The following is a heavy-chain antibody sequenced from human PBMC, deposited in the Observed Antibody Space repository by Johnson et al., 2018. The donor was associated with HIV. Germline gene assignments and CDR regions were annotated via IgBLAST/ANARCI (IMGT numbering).Heavy chain of an antibody. D-gene: IGHD3-3*01. V-gene: IGHV3-15*01. CDR3: TTVLQFLEWNIYDAFDI. CDR2: IKSKTDGGTI. CDR1: GFSFSNAW. J-gene: IGHJ3*02. Sequence: EVQLVESGGGLVQPGGSLRLSCAASGFSFSNAWMSWVRQAPGKGLEWVGRIKSKTDGGTIDYAAPVKGRFTISRDDSKTTLYLQMNSLKIEDTAMYYCTTVLQFLEWNIYDAFDIWGQGTMVSVSS.